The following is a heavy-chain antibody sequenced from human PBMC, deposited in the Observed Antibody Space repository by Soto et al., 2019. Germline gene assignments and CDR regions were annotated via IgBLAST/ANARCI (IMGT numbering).Heavy chain of an antibody. J-gene: IGHJ4*02. V-gene: IGHV4-59*08. Sequence: SETLSLTCTVSGGSISSYYWSWIRQPPGKGLEWIGYIYYSGSTNYNPSLKSRVTISVDTSKNQFSLKLSSVTAADTAVYYCARHKGATTLFDYWGQGTLVTVSS. D-gene: IGHD1-26*01. CDR1: GGSISSYY. CDR2: IYYSGST. CDR3: ARHKGATTLFDY.